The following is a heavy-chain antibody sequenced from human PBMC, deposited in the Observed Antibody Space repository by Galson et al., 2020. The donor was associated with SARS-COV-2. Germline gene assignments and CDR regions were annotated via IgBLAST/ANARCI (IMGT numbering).Heavy chain of an antibody. J-gene: IGHJ4*02. CDR2: IYYSGST. V-gene: IGHV4-38-2*02. CDR3: ARVFRFSGSYYFDY. D-gene: IGHD1-26*01. CDR1: GYSISSGYY. Sequence: ASETLSLTCTVSGYSISSGYYWAWLRQPPGKGQEWIGTIYYSGSTYYNPSLKSRVTISVDTSKNQFSLSLSSLTAADTAVYFCARVFRFSGSYYFDYGGQGTLVSVSS.